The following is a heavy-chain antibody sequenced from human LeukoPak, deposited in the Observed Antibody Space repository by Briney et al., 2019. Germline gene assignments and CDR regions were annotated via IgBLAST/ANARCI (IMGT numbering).Heavy chain of an antibody. D-gene: IGHD1-26*01. Sequence: GGSLRLSCAASGFTFSSYAMHWVRQAPGQRLEWMGWINAGNGNTKYSQEFQGRVTITRDTSASTAYMELSSLRSEDMAVYYCARAMELGGSYGGIDYWGQGTLVTVSS. V-gene: IGHV1-3*03. CDR2: INAGNGNT. J-gene: IGHJ4*02. CDR1: GFTFSSYA. CDR3: ARAMELGGSYGGIDY.